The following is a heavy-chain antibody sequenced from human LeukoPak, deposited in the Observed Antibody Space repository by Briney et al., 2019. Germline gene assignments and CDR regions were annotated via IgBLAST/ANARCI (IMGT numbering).Heavy chain of an antibody. CDR2: ISGSGGST. CDR3: AKDDPGTYYYYYYYMDV. CDR1: GFTFSSYG. D-gene: IGHD1-1*01. V-gene: IGHV3-23*01. J-gene: IGHJ6*03. Sequence: GGSLRLSCAASGFTFSSYGMSWVRQAPGKGLEWVSAISGSGGSTYYADSVKGRFTISRDNSKNTLYLQMNSLRAEDTAVYYCAKDDPGTYYYYYYYMDVWGKGTTVTISS.